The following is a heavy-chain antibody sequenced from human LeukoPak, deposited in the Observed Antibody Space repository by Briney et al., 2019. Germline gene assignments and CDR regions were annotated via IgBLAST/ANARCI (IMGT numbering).Heavy chain of an antibody. CDR2: ISGSGGST. V-gene: IGHV3-23*01. J-gene: IGHJ6*03. CDR3: AKKGYGDHLYYYYYYMDV. CDR1: GFTFSSYG. D-gene: IGHD4-17*01. Sequence: PGGSLRLSCAASGFTFSSYGMSWVRQAPGKGLEWVSAISGSGGSTYYADSVKGRFTISRDNSKNTLYLQMNSLRADDTAVYFCAKKGYGDHLYYYYYYMDVWGKGTTVTISS.